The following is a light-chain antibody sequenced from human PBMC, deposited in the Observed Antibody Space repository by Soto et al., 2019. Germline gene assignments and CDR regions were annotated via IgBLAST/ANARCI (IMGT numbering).Light chain of an antibody. J-gene: IGKJ1*01. CDR3: QQYNSYSPSWT. CDR2: KAS. V-gene: IGKV1-5*03. CDR1: QSISSW. Sequence: DIPMTQSPSTLSASVGDRVTITCRASQSISSWLAWYQQKPGKAPNLLIYKASSLEGGVPSRFSGSGSGTEFTLTISSLQPDDFATYYCQQYNSYSPSWTFGQGTKVEIK.